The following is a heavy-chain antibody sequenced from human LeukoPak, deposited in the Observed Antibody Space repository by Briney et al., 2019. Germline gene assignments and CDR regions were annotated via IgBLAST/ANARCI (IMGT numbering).Heavy chain of an antibody. V-gene: IGHV3-7*03. D-gene: IGHD5-12*01. CDR1: GFTFSSYW. J-gene: IGHJ4*02. CDR2: IKQDGSEK. Sequence: PGGSLRLSCAASGFTFSSYWMSWVRQAPGKGLEWVANIKQDGSEKYYVDSVKGRFTISRDNAKNSLYLQMNSLRAEDTAVYYCARDGGGYSGYDGRYFDYWGQGTLVTVSS. CDR3: ARDGGGYSGYDGRYFDY.